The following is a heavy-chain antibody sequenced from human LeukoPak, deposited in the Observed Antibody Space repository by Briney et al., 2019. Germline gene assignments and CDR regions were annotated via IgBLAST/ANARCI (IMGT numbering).Heavy chain of an antibody. CDR2: IYYSGST. Sequence: RSETLSLTCTVSGGSISSYYWSWIRQPPGKGLEWIGYIYYSGSTNYNPSLKSRVTISVDTSKNQFSLKLSSVTAADTAVYYCARQYCGGGDCLGENFDFWGQGTLVTVSS. CDR1: GGSISSYY. CDR3: ARQYCGGGDCLGENFDF. V-gene: IGHV4-59*08. J-gene: IGHJ4*02. D-gene: IGHD2-21*02.